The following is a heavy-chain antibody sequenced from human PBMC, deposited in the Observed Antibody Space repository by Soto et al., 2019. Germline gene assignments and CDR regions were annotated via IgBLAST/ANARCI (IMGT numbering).Heavy chain of an antibody. CDR3: ASRRDSSGYTPFDY. CDR2: ISSSSSTI. J-gene: IGHJ4*02. V-gene: IGHV3-48*02. D-gene: IGHD3-22*01. CDR1: GFTFANYA. Sequence: EVQLLESGGGLVQPGGSLRLSCSGSGFTFANYAMSWVRQAPGKGLEWVSGISSSSSTIYYADSVKGRFTISRDNAKNSLYLQMNSLRDEDTAVYYCASRRDSSGYTPFDYWGQGTLVTVSS.